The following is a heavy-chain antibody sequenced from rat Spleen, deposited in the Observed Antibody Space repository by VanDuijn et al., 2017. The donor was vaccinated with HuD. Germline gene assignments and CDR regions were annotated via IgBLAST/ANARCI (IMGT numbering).Heavy chain of an antibody. CDR2: ITSGGSNT. V-gene: IGHV5-25*01. Sequence: EVQLVESGGGLVQPGRSLKLSCAASGFTFSSFAMAWVRQAPKKGLEWVATITSGGSNTYYPDSVKGRFTISRDNAKSTLYLQMDSLRSEATATYYCAKDEDSGDLWGWGQGVMVTVSS. CDR1: GFTFSSFA. J-gene: IGHJ2*01. D-gene: IGHD1-1*01. CDR3: AKDEDSGDLWG.